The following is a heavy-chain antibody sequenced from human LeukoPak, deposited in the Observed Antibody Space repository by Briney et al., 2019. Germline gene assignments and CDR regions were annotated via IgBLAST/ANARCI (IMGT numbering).Heavy chain of an antibody. J-gene: IGHJ4*02. CDR1: GFTVSSNY. V-gene: IGHV3-21*01. CDR2: ISSSSSYI. D-gene: IGHD3-10*01. Sequence: PGGSLRLSCAASGFTVSSNYMNWVRQAPGKGLEWVSSISSSSSYIYYADSVKGRFTISRDNAKNSLYLQMNSLRAEDTAVYYCARDRGVDYWGQGTLVTVSS. CDR3: ARDRGVDY.